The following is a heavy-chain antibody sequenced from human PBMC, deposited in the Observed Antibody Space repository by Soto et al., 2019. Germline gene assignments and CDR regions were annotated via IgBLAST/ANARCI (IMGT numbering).Heavy chain of an antibody. Sequence: GGSLRLSCAASGFTFSSYAMSWVRQAPGKGLGWVSAISGSGGSTYYADSVKGRFTISRDNSKNTLYLQMNSLRAEDTAVYYCAKEVRGHYVRSYMDVWGKGTTVTVSS. V-gene: IGHV3-23*01. CDR2: ISGSGGST. CDR3: AKEVRGHYVRSYMDV. J-gene: IGHJ6*03. CDR1: GFTFSSYA. D-gene: IGHD3-10*02.